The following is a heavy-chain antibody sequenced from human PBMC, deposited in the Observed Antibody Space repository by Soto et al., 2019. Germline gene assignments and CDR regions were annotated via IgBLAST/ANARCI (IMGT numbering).Heavy chain of an antibody. J-gene: IGHJ4*02. V-gene: IGHV1-69*04. CDR3: AREAAAGCY. Sequence: SVKVSCKSPGCTFSSYSISWVRQAPGQGLEWMGRIIPILGIANYAQKFQGRVTITADKSTSTAYMELSSLRSEDTAVYYCAREAAAGCYWGQGTLVTVSS. D-gene: IGHD6-13*01. CDR2: IIPILGIA. CDR1: GCTFSSYS.